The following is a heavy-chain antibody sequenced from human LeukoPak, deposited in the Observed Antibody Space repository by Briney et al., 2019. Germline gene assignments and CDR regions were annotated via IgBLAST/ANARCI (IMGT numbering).Heavy chain of an antibody. D-gene: IGHD4-17*01. CDR1: GFTFSSYA. V-gene: IGHV3-23*01. CDR3: AKVDYGDYGAYFDY. Sequence: GGSLRLSCAASGFTFSSYAMDWVRQAPGKGLEWVSHISGSGGSTYYADSVKGRFTISRDNSKNTLYLQVNSLRAEDTAIYYCAKVDYGDYGAYFDYWGQGTLVTVSS. J-gene: IGHJ4*02. CDR2: ISGSGGST.